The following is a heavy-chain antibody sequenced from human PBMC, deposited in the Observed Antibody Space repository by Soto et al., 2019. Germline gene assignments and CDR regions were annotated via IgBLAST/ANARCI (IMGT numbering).Heavy chain of an antibody. CDR3: ASGRPASLVRGVTFALDF. CDR1: GFIFSDYY. D-gene: IGHD3-10*01. Sequence: QVQLVESGGGLVKPGGSLRLSCTASGFIFSDYYMIWIRQAPGKGLEWVSDISSSGATIHYADSVKGRFTISRDNARTSLYLQMNSLRAEDTAVYYCASGRPASLVRGVTFALDFWGQGTLVTVSS. CDR2: ISSSGATI. V-gene: IGHV3-11*01. J-gene: IGHJ4*02.